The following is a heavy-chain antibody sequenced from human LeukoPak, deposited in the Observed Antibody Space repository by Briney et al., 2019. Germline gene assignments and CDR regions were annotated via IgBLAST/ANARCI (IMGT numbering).Heavy chain of an antibody. CDR1: GGSISSSSYY. Sequence: SETLSLTCTVSGGSISSSSYYWGWIRQPPGKGLEWIGSIYYSGSTYYNPSLKSRVTISVDTSKNQFSLKLSSVTAADTAVYYCARETERYDSSGYYYYYGMDVWGQGTTVTVSS. D-gene: IGHD3-22*01. CDR3: ARETERYDSSGYYYYYGMDV. CDR2: IYYSGST. J-gene: IGHJ6*02. V-gene: IGHV4-39*07.